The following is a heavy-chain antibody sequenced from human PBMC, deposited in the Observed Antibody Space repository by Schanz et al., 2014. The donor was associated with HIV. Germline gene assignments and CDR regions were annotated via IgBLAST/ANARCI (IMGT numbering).Heavy chain of an antibody. V-gene: IGHV3-7*03. CDR1: GFTFSSYW. CDR2: MNQDGSRK. Sequence: EVQLLESGGGLVQPGGSLRLSCAASGFTFSSYWMTWVRQAPGKGLEMVANMNQDGSRKYYVDSVKGRFTISRDNGRNSLYLQMNSLRPEDTALYYCAKDIFYDSSGLNPGWGSFDIWGQGTLVTVSS. D-gene: IGHD3-22*01. J-gene: IGHJ3*02. CDR3: AKDIFYDSSGLNPGWGSFDI.